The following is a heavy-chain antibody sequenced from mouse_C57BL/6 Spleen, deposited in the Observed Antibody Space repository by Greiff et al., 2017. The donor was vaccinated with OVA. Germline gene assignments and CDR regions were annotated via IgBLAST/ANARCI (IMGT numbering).Heavy chain of an antibody. CDR1: GFSLTSYG. D-gene: IGHD1-1*01. V-gene: IGHV2-5*01. CDR2: IWRGGST. Sequence: QVQLQQSGPGLVQPSQSLSITCTVSGFSLTSYGVHWVRQSPGKGLEWLGVIWRGGSTDYNAAFMSRLSISKDNSKSQVFFKMNSMQADDTAIYYCAKDGSSTRYIDVWGTGTTVTVSS. J-gene: IGHJ1*03. CDR3: AKDGSSTRYIDV.